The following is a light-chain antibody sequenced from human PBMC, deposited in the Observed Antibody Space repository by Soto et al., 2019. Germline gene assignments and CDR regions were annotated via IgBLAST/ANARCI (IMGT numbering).Light chain of an antibody. CDR2: GAS. CDR3: QQYNNWPWT. CDR1: QSISGT. J-gene: IGKJ1*01. V-gene: IGKV3-15*01. Sequence: ERVMTQSPATLSVSPVGRATLSCRASQSISGTLAWYQQKPGQAPRLLIYGASTRATSFPARFSGSGSGTDFTLTISSLQSEDFAVYYCQQYNNWPWTFGQGTKVDIK.